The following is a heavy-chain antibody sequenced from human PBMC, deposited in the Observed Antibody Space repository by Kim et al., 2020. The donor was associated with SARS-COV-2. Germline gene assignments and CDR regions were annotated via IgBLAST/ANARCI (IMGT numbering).Heavy chain of an antibody. CDR2: ISWDGGST. J-gene: IGHJ2*01. CDR3: AKDNRIWFVESHAWYFDL. CDR1: GFTFDDYT. V-gene: IGHV3-43*01. Sequence: GGSLRLSCAVSGFTFDDYTMHWVRQAPGKGLEWVSLISWDGGSTYYADSVKGRFTISRDNSKNSLYLQMNSLRTEDTALYYCAKDNRIWFVESHAWYFDLWGRGTLVTVSS. D-gene: IGHD3-10*01.